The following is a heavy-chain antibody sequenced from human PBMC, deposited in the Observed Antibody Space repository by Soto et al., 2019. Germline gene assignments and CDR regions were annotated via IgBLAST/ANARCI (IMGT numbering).Heavy chain of an antibody. CDR2: ISASGDYT. CDR3: ARSSGWRQVGVYNYGLDV. CDR1: GFFLSNNW. D-gene: IGHD2-8*01. V-gene: IGHV3-11*06. J-gene: IGHJ6*02. Sequence: QVQLVESGGGWVKPGESLRLSCIGSGFFLSNNWMTWIRQAPGKGLEWVSYISASGDYTMYADSLKGRFTISRDNARNSLWLQINSLTAEDTAVYYCARSSGWRQVGVYNYGLDVWGQGTTVIVSS.